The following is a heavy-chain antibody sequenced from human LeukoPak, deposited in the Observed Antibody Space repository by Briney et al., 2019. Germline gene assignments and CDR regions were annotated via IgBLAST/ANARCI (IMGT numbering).Heavy chain of an antibody. CDR2: IYRFGNA. CDR1: GDSISSDY. Sequence: SETLSLTCTVSGDSISSDYWSWIRQPPGKGLEWIGYIYRFGNADYNPSLMRRVTISLDTSKKQLSLNPTSVTAADTAVYYCAGRGQRYFRDWGQGTLVTVSS. V-gene: IGHV4-4*08. CDR3: AGRGQRYFRD. J-gene: IGHJ1*01.